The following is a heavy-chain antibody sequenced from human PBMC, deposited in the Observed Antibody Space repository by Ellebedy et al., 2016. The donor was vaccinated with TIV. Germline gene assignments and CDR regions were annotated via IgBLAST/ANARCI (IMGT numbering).Heavy chain of an antibody. J-gene: IGHJ6*02. CDR1: GFTFSSYS. CDR3: AIDFGELPYYYYYGMDV. V-gene: IGHV3-21*01. CDR2: ISSSSSYI. Sequence: GESLKISCAASGFTFSSYSMNGVRQAPGKGLEWVSSISSSSSYIYYADSVKGRFTIARDNAKNSLYLQMNSLRAEDTAVYYCAIDFGELPYYYYYGMDVWGQGTTVTVSS. D-gene: IGHD1-7*01.